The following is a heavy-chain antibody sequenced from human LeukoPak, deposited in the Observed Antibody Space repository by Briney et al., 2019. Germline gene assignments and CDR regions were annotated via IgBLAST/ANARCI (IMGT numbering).Heavy chain of an antibody. D-gene: IGHD6-13*01. CDR2: IYYSGST. CDR1: GVSFSSSSYY. Sequence: SGTLSLTCTVSGVSFSSSSYYWGCIRQPPGKGLEWIMSIYYSGSTYSNPSRKSRVTISIDTSKNHFSPKLSSVTAADTAVYYCARRTSSWYQSYYFDYWGQGTLVTVSS. J-gene: IGHJ4*02. CDR3: ARRTSSWYQSYYFDY. V-gene: IGHV4-39*02.